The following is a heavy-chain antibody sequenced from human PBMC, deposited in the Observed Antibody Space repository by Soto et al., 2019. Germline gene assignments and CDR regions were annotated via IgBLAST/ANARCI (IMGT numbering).Heavy chain of an antibody. CDR3: ASMGYDSSGYYPRAYYYYGMDV. Sequence: SVKVSCKASGGTFSSYAISWVRQAPGQGLEWMGGIIPIFGTANYAQKFQGRVTITADKSTSTAYMELSSLRSEDTAVHYCASMGYDSSGYYPRAYYYYGMDVWGQGTTVTVPS. D-gene: IGHD3-22*01. V-gene: IGHV1-69*06. CDR2: IIPIFGTA. CDR1: GGTFSSYA. J-gene: IGHJ6*02.